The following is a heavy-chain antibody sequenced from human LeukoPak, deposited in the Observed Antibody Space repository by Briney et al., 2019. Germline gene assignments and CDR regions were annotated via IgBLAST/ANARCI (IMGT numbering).Heavy chain of an antibody. Sequence: GGSLRLSCAASGFTFSSYAMSWGRQAPGKGLEWVSASGGDGGSTYADSVKGRFTISRDNSKNTLYLQMNSLRAEDTATYYCAKALNYWYFDLWGRGNLVTVSS. V-gene: IGHV3-23*01. CDR2: SGGDGGST. J-gene: IGHJ2*01. CDR1: GFTFSSYA. CDR3: AKALNYWYFDL.